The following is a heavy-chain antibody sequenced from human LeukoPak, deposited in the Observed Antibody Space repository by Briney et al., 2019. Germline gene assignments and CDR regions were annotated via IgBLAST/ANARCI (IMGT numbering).Heavy chain of an antibody. CDR3: ATFSFEVPMDV. Sequence: ASVKVSCTVSGYTLTELSMHWVRQAPGKGLEWMEGFDPEDGETIYAQKFQGRVTMTEDTSTDTAYMELSSLRSEDTAVYYCATFSFEVPMDVWGQGTTVTVSS. J-gene: IGHJ6*02. D-gene: IGHD2-2*01. CDR2: FDPEDGET. V-gene: IGHV1-24*01. CDR1: GYTLTELS.